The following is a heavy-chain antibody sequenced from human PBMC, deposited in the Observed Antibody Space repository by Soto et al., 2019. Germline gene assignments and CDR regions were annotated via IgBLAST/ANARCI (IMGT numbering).Heavy chain of an antibody. V-gene: IGHV3-48*01. CDR1: GFTFSSYS. J-gene: IGHJ4*02. CDR3: ARGSHGFDY. Sequence: GGSLRLSCAASGFTFSSYSMNWVRQAPGKGLEWVSYISSSSSTIYYADSVKGRFTISRDNAKNSLYLQMNSLRAEDTAVYYCARGSHGFDYWGQGTLVTVSS. CDR2: ISSSSSTI.